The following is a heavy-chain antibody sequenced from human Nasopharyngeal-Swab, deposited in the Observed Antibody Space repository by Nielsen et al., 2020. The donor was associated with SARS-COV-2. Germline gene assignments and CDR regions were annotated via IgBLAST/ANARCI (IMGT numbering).Heavy chain of an antibody. CDR3: AKDGGITMVRGVLDY. CDR1: GFTFSNAW. Sequence: GESLKISCAASGFTFSNAWMSWVRQAPGKGLEWVSAISGSGGSTYYADSVKGRFTISRDNSKNTLYLQMNSLRAEDTAVYYCAKDGGITMVRGVLDYWGQGTLATVSS. D-gene: IGHD3-10*01. V-gene: IGHV3-23*01. CDR2: ISGSGGST. J-gene: IGHJ4*02.